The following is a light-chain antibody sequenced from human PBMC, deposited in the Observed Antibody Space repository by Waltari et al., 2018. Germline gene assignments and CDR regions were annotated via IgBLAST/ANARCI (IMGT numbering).Light chain of an antibody. V-gene: IGLV2-14*03. Sequence: QSALTQPASVSGSPGQSITISCTGTSSDVGGYNYVSWYQQHPGKAPKLMIYDVSKRPSGVSNRFCGSESGNTASRTISGLQAEDEADYYCSSYISSSTLELFGGGTSLTVL. CDR2: DVS. CDR3: SSYISSSTLEL. J-gene: IGLJ2*01. CDR1: SSDVGGYNY.